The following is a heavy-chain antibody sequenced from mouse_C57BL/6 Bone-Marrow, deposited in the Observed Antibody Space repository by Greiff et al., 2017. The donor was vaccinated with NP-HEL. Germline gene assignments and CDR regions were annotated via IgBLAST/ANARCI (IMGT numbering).Heavy chain of an antibody. CDR1: GFTFSSYG. Sequence: EVQRVESGGDLVKPGGSLKLSCAASGFTFSSYGMSWVPQTPDKRLEWVATISSGGSYTYYPDSVKGRFTISRDNAKNTLYLQMSSLKSEDTAMYYCASLITTVFDYWGQGTTLTVSS. CDR2: ISSGGSYT. CDR3: ASLITTVFDY. V-gene: IGHV5-6*01. J-gene: IGHJ2*01. D-gene: IGHD1-1*01.